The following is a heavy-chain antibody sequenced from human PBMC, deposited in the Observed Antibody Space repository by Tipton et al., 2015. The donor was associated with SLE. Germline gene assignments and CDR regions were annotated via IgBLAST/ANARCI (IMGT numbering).Heavy chain of an antibody. D-gene: IGHD3-3*01. CDR3: ARQYDFWPHAFDY. J-gene: IGHJ4*02. CDR1: GGSISDSNYN. V-gene: IGHV4-39*07. CDR2: IYYSGNT. Sequence: LRLSCTVSGGSISDSNYNWGWIHQPPGKGLEWIGNIYYSGNTYYNPSLKSRVTISVDTSKNQFSLRLVSVSAADTAVYYCARQYDFWPHAFDYWGQGTLVTVSS.